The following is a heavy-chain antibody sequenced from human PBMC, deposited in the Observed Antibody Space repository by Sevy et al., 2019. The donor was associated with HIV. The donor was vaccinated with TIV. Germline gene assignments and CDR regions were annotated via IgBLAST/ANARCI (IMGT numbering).Heavy chain of an antibody. Sequence: ASVKVSCKASGGTFSSYAISWVRQAPGQGLEWMGGIIPIFGTANYAQKFQGRVTITEDESTSAAYMELSSLRSEDTAVYYCARVRLGYCSGGSCFLGYFDYWGQGTLVTVSS. D-gene: IGHD2-15*01. CDR1: GGTFSSYA. CDR2: IIPIFGTA. V-gene: IGHV1-69*13. CDR3: ARVRLGYCSGGSCFLGYFDY. J-gene: IGHJ4*02.